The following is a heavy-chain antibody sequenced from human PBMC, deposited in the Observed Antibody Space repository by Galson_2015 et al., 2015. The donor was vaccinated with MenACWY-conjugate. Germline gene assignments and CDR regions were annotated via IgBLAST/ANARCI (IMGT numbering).Heavy chain of an antibody. Sequence: SLRLSCAASGFTFSTYSMNWVRQAPGKGLEWVSYISSSSSTICYADSVKGRFTISRDNAKNSLYLQMNTLRDEDTAVYYCARVHCDETRCYGLPDENWGQGTLVTVSS. V-gene: IGHV3-48*02. CDR3: ARVHCDETRCYGLPDEN. CDR2: ISSSSSTI. CDR1: GFTFSTYS. D-gene: IGHD3-16*01. J-gene: IGHJ4*02.